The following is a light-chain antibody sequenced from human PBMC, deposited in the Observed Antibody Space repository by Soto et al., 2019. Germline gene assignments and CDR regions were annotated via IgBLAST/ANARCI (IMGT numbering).Light chain of an antibody. J-gene: IGKJ1*01. CDR3: QQSNRSWT. Sequence: DIPMTQSPSSLSASVGDRVTITCRASQSISSYLNWYQQKAGKAPKLLIYAASSLQSGVPSRFSGSGSGTDFTLTISSLQPEDFATYYCQQSNRSWTFGQGTKVEIK. CDR1: QSISSY. CDR2: AAS. V-gene: IGKV1-39*01.